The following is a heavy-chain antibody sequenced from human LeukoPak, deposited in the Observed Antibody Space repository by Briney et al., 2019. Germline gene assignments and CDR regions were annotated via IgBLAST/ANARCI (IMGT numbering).Heavy chain of an antibody. V-gene: IGHV3-74*01. CDR2: TNTDGSST. CDR1: GFTFSNAW. Sequence: PGGSLRLSCAASGFTFSNAWMSWVRQAPGKGLVWVSRTNTDGSSTSYADSVKGRFTISRDNAKNTLYLQMNSLRAEDTAVYYCARGPYYYMDVWGKGTTVTVSS. CDR3: ARGPYYYMDV. J-gene: IGHJ6*03.